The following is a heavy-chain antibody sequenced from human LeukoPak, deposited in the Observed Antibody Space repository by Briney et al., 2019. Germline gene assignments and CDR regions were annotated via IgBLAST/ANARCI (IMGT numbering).Heavy chain of an antibody. Sequence: PGGSLRLSCAASGFTFSSYAMSWVRQAPGKGLEWVSAINNNGRSTYYADSVKGRFTISRDNSKNTLYLQMNSLRAEDTALYYCAEVVVAAGPNYFDYWGQGTLVTVSS. CDR3: AEVVVAAGPNYFDY. D-gene: IGHD2-15*01. CDR2: INNNGRST. V-gene: IGHV3-23*01. J-gene: IGHJ4*02. CDR1: GFTFSSYA.